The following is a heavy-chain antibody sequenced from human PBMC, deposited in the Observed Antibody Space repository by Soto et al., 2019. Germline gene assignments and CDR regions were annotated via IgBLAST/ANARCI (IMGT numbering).Heavy chain of an antibody. J-gene: IGHJ4*02. V-gene: IGHV3-23*01. D-gene: IGHD1-20*01. Sequence: PGGSRRLSCAASGFTFSSYSMNWVRQAPGKGPEWVSGVGGGGGNTYYADSVKGRFTISRDNSKNTVYLQMNSLRAEDTAVYYCAKAYRVASITPFDFWAQGTQVTVSS. CDR2: VGGGGGNT. CDR3: AKAYRVASITPFDF. CDR1: GFTFSSYS.